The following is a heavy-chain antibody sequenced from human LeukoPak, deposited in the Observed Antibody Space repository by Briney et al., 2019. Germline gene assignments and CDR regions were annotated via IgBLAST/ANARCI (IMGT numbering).Heavy chain of an antibody. Sequence: PGGSLRLSCAASGFTFSSYSMNWVRQAPGKGLEWVSSISSSSSYIYYADSVKGRFTISRDNAKNSPYLQMTSLRAEDTAVYYCARDRDGYSFDYWGRGILVTVSS. CDR2: ISSSSSYI. V-gene: IGHV3-21*01. CDR1: GFTFSSYS. D-gene: IGHD5-24*01. J-gene: IGHJ4*02. CDR3: ARDRDGYSFDY.